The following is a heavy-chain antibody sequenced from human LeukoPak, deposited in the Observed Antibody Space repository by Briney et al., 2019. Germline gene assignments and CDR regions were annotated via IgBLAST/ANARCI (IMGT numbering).Heavy chain of an antibody. V-gene: IGHV1-46*01. J-gene: IGHJ4*02. CDR2: INPSGTDS. CDR3: ARDVLRYFDWLLRRGTYFDY. D-gene: IGHD3-9*01. CDR1: GYTFTGYY. Sequence: ASVKVSCKASGYTFTGYYMHLVRQAPGQGIDWMGIINPSGTDSNYSQKLQDRLTITTNTSTSTAYMELRSLRSDDTAVYYCARDVLRYFDWLLRRGTYFDYWGQGTLVTVSS.